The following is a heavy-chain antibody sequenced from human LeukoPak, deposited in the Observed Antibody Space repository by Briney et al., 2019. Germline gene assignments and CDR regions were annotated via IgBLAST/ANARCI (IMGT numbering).Heavy chain of an antibody. D-gene: IGHD1-1*01. Sequence: SETLSLTCTVSGGSITTSSYYWGWIRQPPGKGLEWIGYIYYSGSTYYNPSLKSRVTMSVDTSKNQFSLKLSSVTAVDTAVYYCARGGGTTGTTAWWGFDPWGQGTLVTVSS. CDR2: IYYSGST. CDR1: GGSITTSSYY. J-gene: IGHJ5*02. V-gene: IGHV4-39*07. CDR3: ARGGGTTGTTAWWGFDP.